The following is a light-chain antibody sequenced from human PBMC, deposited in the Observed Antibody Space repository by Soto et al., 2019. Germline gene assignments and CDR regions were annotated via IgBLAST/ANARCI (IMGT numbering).Light chain of an antibody. CDR1: QSVRSSY. J-gene: IGKJ1*01. Sequence: EIVLTQSPGTLSLPPGERATLSCRASQSVRSSYLAWYQQKFGQAPRLLIYGASSRATGIPDRFSGSGSGTDFTLTISRLEPEDFAVYYCQQYGSSSWTLGQGTKVDIK. V-gene: IGKV3-20*01. CDR3: QQYGSSSWT. CDR2: GAS.